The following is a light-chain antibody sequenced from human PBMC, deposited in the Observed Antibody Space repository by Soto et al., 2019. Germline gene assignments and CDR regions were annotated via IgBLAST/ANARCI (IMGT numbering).Light chain of an antibody. V-gene: IGKV3-11*01. J-gene: IGKJ1*01. Sequence: ELVLTQSPATLSLSPEKRATLSCRASQTVGTYFAWYQQKPGQPPRLLIHDASNRATGIPARFSGSGSGTDFTLTISSLEPEDFAVYYCHQRKSWPRTFGQGTKVDIK. CDR1: QTVGTY. CDR2: DAS. CDR3: HQRKSWPRT.